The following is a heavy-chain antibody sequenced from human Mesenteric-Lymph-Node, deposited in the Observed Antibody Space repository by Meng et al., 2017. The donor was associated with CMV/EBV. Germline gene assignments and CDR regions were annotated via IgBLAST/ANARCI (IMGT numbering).Heavy chain of an antibody. CDR2: ISSSSSYI. CDR1: GFTFSSYS. J-gene: IGHJ2*01. Sequence: GGSLRLSCAASGFTFSSYSMNWVRQAPGKGLEWVSSISSSSSYIYYADSVKGRFTISRDNAKNSLYLQMNSLRAEDTAVYYCARVYCSSTSCYIWYFDLWGRGTLVTVSS. CDR3: ARVYCSSTSCYIWYFDL. D-gene: IGHD2-2*02. V-gene: IGHV3-21*01.